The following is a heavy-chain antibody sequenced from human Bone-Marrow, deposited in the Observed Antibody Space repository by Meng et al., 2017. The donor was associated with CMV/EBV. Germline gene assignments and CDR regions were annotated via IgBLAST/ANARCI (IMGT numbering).Heavy chain of an antibody. J-gene: IGHJ6*02. Sequence: GSLRLSCTVSGGSISSYYWSWIRQPPGKGLEWIREINHSGSTNYNPSLKSRVTISVDTSKNQFSLKLSSVTAADTAVYYCARMVPLGGMDVWGQGTTVTVSS. D-gene: IGHD3-10*01. CDR2: INHSGST. CDR1: GGSISSYY. CDR3: ARMVPLGGMDV. V-gene: IGHV4-34*01.